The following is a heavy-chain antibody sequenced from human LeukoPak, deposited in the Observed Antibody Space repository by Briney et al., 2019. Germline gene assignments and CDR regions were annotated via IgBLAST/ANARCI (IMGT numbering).Heavy chain of an antibody. V-gene: IGHV3-53*01. J-gene: IGHJ4*02. CDR3: AGRLRLDY. Sequence: PGGSLRLSCTVSGFTVSSNSMSWVRQAPGKGLEWVSVIYSGGSTYYADSVKGRFTISRDNSKNTLYLQMNSLRAEDTAVYYCAGRLRLDYWGQGTLVTVSS. CDR2: IYSGGST. CDR1: GFTVSSNS. D-gene: IGHD4-17*01.